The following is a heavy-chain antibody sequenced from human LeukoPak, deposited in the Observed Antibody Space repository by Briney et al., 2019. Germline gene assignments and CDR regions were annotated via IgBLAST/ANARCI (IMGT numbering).Heavy chain of an antibody. CDR3: ARSDHYHDNSGYDV. J-gene: IGHJ4*02. CDR2: IDSFGSSK. Sequence: GALRLSCAASGFTFSSYWMHWVRQAPGKGLVWVSRIDSFGSSKNYADSVRGRFTISRDNAKNTLYLQMSSLRADDTAVYYCARSDHYHDNSGYDVWGQGTLVTVSS. V-gene: IGHV3-74*01. D-gene: IGHD3-22*01. CDR1: GFTFSSYW.